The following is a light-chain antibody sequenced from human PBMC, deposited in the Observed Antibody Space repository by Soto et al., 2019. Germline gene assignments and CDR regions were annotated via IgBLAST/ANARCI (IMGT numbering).Light chain of an antibody. Sequence: QSALTQPASVSGSPGQSITISCTGTSSNIGDSNYVSWYQQHPGKAQKLVIYDVSNRPSGVSNRFSGSKSANTASLTISGLQAEDEADYYCSSFRSSSTSYVFGTGTKVTVL. V-gene: IGLV2-14*03. CDR3: SSFRSSSTSYV. CDR1: SSNIGDSNY. CDR2: DVS. J-gene: IGLJ1*01.